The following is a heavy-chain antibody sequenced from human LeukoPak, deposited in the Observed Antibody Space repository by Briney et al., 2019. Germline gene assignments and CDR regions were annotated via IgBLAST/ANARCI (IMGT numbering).Heavy chain of an antibody. V-gene: IGHV3-23*01. CDR3: AKGRISPDE. D-gene: IGHD3-3*02. CDR2: TRGSGDGT. Sequence: GGSLRLSCAVSGFTFRDYGMSWVRHAPGEGLECVSGTRGSGDGTYYADSVKGGFTISRDNSKNRLYLQRHSLRVEDTAVYYCAKGRISPDEWGEGIQVTVSS. J-gene: IGHJ4*02. CDR1: GFTFRDYG.